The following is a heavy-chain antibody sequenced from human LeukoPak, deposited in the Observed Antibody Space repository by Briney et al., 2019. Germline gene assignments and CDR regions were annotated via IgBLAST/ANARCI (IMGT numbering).Heavy chain of an antibody. CDR2: IIPIFGIA. CDR1: GGTFSSYA. D-gene: IGHD3-10*01. CDR3: ARSCRGLWFGENYYYYGMDV. V-gene: IGHV1-69*04. Sequence: ASVKVSCKASGGTFSSYAISWVRQAPGQGLEWKGRIIPIFGIANYAQKFQGRVTITADKSTSTAYMELSSLRSEDTAVYYCARSCRGLWFGENYYYYGMDVWGQGTTVTVSS. J-gene: IGHJ6*02.